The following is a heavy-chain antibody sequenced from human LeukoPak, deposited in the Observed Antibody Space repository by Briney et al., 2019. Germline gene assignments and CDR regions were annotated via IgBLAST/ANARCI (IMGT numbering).Heavy chain of an antibody. V-gene: IGHV4-4*07. CDR1: GGSISSYY. Sequence: SETLSLTCTVSGGSISSYYWSWIRQPAGKGLEWIGRIYTSGSTNYNPSLKSRVTMSVDTSKNQFSLKLSSVTAADTAGYYCARXRXYGXYYYYYGMDVWGQGTTVTVSS. CDR3: ARXRXYGXYYYYYGMDV. J-gene: IGHJ6*02. D-gene: IGHD3-10*01. CDR2: IYTSGST.